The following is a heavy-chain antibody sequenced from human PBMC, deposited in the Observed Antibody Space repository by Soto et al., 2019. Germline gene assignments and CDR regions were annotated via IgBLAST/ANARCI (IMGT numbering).Heavy chain of an antibody. J-gene: IGHJ4*02. D-gene: IGHD6-19*01. V-gene: IGHV1-69*13. CDR1: GGTFSSYA. Sequence: GASVKVSCKASGGTFSSYAISWVRQAPGQWLEWMGGIIPIFGTANYAQKLQGRVTITADESTSTAYMELSSLRSEDTAVYYCARDQTPPKIAVAGTPFLGPFDYWGQGTLVTVSS. CDR3: ARDQTPPKIAVAGTPFLGPFDY. CDR2: IIPIFGTA.